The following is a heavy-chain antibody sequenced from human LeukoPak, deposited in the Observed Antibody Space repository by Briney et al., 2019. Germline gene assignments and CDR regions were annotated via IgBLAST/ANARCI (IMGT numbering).Heavy chain of an antibody. Sequence: GGSLRLSCAASGFTVSSNYMSWVRQAPGKGLEWVSVIYSGGSTYYADSVKGRFTISRDNSKNTLYLQMNSLRAEDAAVYYCARVSRGPHPYYYDSSGYMDYWGQGTLVTVSS. D-gene: IGHD3-22*01. V-gene: IGHV3-53*01. J-gene: IGHJ4*02. CDR2: IYSGGST. CDR3: ARVSRGPHPYYYDSSGYMDY. CDR1: GFTVSSNY.